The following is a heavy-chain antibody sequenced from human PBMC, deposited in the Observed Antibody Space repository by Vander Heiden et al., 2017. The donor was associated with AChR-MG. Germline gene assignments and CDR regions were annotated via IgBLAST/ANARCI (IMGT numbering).Heavy chain of an antibody. CDR3: ARGRSPDAFDI. CDR1: GGSFSGYY. CDR2: INHSGST. J-gene: IGHJ3*02. Sequence: QVQLQQWGAGLLKPSETLSLTCAVYGGSFSGYYWRCIRQPPGKGLEWIGEINHSGSTNYNPSLKSRVTISVDTSKNQFSLKLSSVTAADTAVYYCARGRSPDAFDIWGQGTMVTVSS. V-gene: IGHV4-34*01.